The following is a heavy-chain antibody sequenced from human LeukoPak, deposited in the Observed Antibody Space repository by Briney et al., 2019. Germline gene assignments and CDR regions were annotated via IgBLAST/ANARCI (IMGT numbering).Heavy chain of an antibody. CDR2: ISSSRSSI. CDR3: ARGGAARPDY. D-gene: IGHD6-6*01. J-gene: IGHJ4*02. Sequence: GGSLRLSCAASGFTFSSYGMNWVRRAPGKGLEWVSYISSSRSSISYADSVKGRFTVSRDNAERSLYLQMNSLRAEDTAIYYCARGGAARPDYWGQGVLVTVAS. V-gene: IGHV3-21*01. CDR1: GFTFSSYG.